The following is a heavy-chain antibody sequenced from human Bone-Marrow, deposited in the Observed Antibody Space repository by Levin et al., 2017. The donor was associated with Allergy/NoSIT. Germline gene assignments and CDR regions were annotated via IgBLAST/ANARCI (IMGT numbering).Heavy chain of an antibody. J-gene: IGHJ4*02. Sequence: PGGSLRLSCAASGFTFSSYAMSWVRQAPGKGLEWVSAISGSGGSTYYADSVKGRFTISRDNSKNTLYLQMNSLRAEDTAVYYCAKALLYSSSWYLGTYFDYWGQGTLVTVSS. CDR1: GFTFSSYA. CDR2: ISGSGGST. CDR3: AKALLYSSSWYLGTYFDY. D-gene: IGHD6-13*01. V-gene: IGHV3-23*01.